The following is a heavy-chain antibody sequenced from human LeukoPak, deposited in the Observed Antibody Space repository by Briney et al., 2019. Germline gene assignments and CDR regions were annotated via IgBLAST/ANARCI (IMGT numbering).Heavy chain of an antibody. Sequence: SETLSLTCAVYGGSFSGYYWSWIRQPPGKGLGWIGEINHSGSTDYNPSLKSRVTISVDTSKNQFSLKLSSVTAADTAVYYCARGPSDGYNSSFDYWGQGTLVTVPS. CDR2: INHSGST. CDR1: GGSFSGYY. V-gene: IGHV4-34*01. J-gene: IGHJ4*02. D-gene: IGHD5-24*01. CDR3: ARGPSDGYNSSFDY.